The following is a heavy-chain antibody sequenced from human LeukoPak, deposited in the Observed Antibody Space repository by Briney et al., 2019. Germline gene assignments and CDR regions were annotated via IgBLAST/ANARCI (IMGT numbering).Heavy chain of an antibody. Sequence: GGSLRLSCTASGFTFGDYAMSWVRQAPGKGLEWVGFIRSKAYGGTPEYAASVKGRFTISRDDSKSIAYLQMNSLKTEDTAVYYCTRAGPVGLRFLEWPSLYWGQGTLVTVSS. D-gene: IGHD3-3*01. CDR1: GFTFGDYA. V-gene: IGHV3-49*04. CDR3: TRAGPVGLRFLEWPSLY. J-gene: IGHJ4*02. CDR2: IRSKAYGGTP.